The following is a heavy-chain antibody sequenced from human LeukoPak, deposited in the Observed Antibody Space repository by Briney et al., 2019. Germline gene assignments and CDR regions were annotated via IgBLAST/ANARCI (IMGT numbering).Heavy chain of an antibody. CDR2: IYYSGST. CDR3: AREGDGYDYGSGSYYRSGFDY. D-gene: IGHD3-10*01. Sequence: SETLSLTCTVSGGSISSSSYYWGWIRQPPGKGLEWIGSIYYSGSTYYNLSLKSRVTISVDTSKNQFSLKLSSVTAADTAVYYCAREGDGYDYGSGSYYRSGFDYWGQGTLVTVSS. J-gene: IGHJ4*02. CDR1: GGSISSSSYY. V-gene: IGHV4-39*07.